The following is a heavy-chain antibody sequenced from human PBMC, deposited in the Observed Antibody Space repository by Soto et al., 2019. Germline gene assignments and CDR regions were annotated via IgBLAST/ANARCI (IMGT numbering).Heavy chain of an antibody. Sequence: QVHLVESGGGVVQPGTSLRLSCAASGFTFSDHAMYWVRQAPGKGLEWVSVIWNDGIKKFYAESVKGRLTISRDNSKNILYLQINDLRVEDRGVYYCARDPERWIPRRGGVYSMDVCGPGTTVTVSS. CDR2: IWNDGIKK. D-gene: IGHD5-18*01. J-gene: IGHJ6*02. V-gene: IGHV3-33*01. CDR1: GFTFSDHA. CDR3: ARDPERWIPRRGGVYSMDV.